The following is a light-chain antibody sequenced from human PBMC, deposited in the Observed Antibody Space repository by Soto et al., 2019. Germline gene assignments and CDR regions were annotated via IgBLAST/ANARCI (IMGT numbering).Light chain of an antibody. CDR3: SSYTSISTVV. V-gene: IGLV2-14*01. CDR1: SSDVGGYNY. J-gene: IGLJ3*02. CDR2: NVS. Sequence: QSALTQPASVSGSPGQSITISCTGSSSDVGGYNYVSWYQQHPDKAPKLVIYNVSNRPSGVSDRFSGSKSGNTASLIISGLQAEDEADYYCSSYTSISTVVFSGGTKVTVL.